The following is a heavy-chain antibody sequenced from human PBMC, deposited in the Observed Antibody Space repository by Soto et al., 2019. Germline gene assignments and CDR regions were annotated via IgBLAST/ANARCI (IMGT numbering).Heavy chain of an antibody. CDR3: ARAVPLRQHYYYYGMDV. CDR1: GGTFSSYA. CDR2: IIPIFGTA. D-gene: IGHD2-2*01. Sequence: QVQLVQSGAEVKKPGSSVKVSCKASGGTFSSYAISWVRQAPGQGLEWMGGIIPIFGTANYAQKFQGRVTITADKSTSTAYMELSSLRSEDTAVYYCARAVPLRQHYYYYGMDVWGQGTTVTVSS. J-gene: IGHJ6*02. V-gene: IGHV1-69*06.